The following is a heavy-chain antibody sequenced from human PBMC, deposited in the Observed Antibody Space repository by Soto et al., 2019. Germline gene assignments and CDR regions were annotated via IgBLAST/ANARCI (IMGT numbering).Heavy chain of an antibody. Sequence: QVQLVQSGAEVRKPGASVKVSCKASGYTFSNYFIHWVRQAPGHGPKSLGWININTGGSISVQSFGGRATVTGVTTMITPFKGLSSLTTADTAIYFYERGTLVVPPPADLFDYSMDVWGQGTMVTVS. V-gene: IGHV1-2*02. CDR1: GYTFSNYF. CDR3: ERGTLVVPPPADLFDYSMDV. D-gene: IGHD3-16*02. J-gene: IGHJ6*02. CDR2: ININTGGS.